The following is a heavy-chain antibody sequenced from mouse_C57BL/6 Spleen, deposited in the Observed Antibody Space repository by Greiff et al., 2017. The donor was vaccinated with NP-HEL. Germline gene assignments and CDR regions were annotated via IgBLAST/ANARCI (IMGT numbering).Heavy chain of an antibody. CDR3: ARKGTGTSEGYFDY. D-gene: IGHD4-1*01. V-gene: IGHV1-52*01. CDR1: GYTFTSYW. Sequence: QVQLQQPGAELVRPGSSVKLSCKVSGYTFTSYWMHWVKQRPIQGLEWIGNIDPSDSETHYNQKFKDKATLTVDKSSSTAYMQLSSLTSEDSAVYYCARKGTGTSEGYFDYWGQGTTLTVSS. CDR2: IDPSDSET. J-gene: IGHJ2*01.